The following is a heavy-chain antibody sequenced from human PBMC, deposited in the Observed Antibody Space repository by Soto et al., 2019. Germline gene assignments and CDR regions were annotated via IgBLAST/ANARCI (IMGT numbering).Heavy chain of an antibody. D-gene: IGHD6-19*01. V-gene: IGHV1-2*04. CDR3: GRDSAGYSRGWGENYFDY. CDR1: GYTFTGYY. CDR2: INPNSGGT. J-gene: IGHJ4*02. Sequence: ASVKVSCKASGYTFTGYYMHWVRQAPGQGLEWMGWINPNSGGTNYAQKFQGWVTMTRDTSISTAYMELSRLRSDDTAVYYCGRDSAGYSRGWGENYFDYGGQGPLVTVPS.